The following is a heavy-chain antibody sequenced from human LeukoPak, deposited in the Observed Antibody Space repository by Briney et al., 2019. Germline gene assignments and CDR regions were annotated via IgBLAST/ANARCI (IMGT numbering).Heavy chain of an antibody. D-gene: IGHD6-13*01. J-gene: IGHJ4*02. CDR3: AKDLPYSNSWYGGADY. CDR1: GFTFGSYA. V-gene: IGHV3-23*01. CDR2: ISASGVTT. Sequence: GGSLRLSCEASGFTFGSYAMLWVRQAAGKGLEWVSAISASGVTTYYADSVQGRFTISRDTSQNTLYLQMNSLRAEDTAVYYCAKDLPYSNSWYGGADYWGQGTLVTVSS.